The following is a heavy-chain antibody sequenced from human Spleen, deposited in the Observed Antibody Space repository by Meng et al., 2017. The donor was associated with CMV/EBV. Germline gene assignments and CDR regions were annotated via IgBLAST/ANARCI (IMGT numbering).Heavy chain of an antibody. V-gene: IGHV3-23*01. J-gene: IGHJ3*02. CDR3: AKEDWHVVPAARGGRNDAFDI. Sequence: GGSLRLSCAASGFTFSSYAMSWVRQAPGKGLEWVSAISGSGGSTYYADSVKGRFTISRDNSKNTLYLQMNSLRAEDTAVYYCAKEDWHVVPAARGGRNDAFDIWGQGTMVTVSS. CDR1: GFTFSSYA. CDR2: ISGSGGST. D-gene: IGHD2-2*01.